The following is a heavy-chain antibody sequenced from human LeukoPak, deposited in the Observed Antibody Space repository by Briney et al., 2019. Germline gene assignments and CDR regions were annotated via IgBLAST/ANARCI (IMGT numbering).Heavy chain of an antibody. CDR2: IKSKTDGGTT. V-gene: IGHV3-15*01. D-gene: IGHD3-22*01. CDR3: TTDITYYYDSSGYYSGDY. Sequence: KAGGSLRLSCAASGFTFSNAWMSWVRQAPGKGLEWVGRIKSKTDGGTTDYAAPVKGRFTISRGDSKNTLYLQMNSLKTEDTAVYYCTTDITYYYDSSGYYSGDYWGQGTLVTVSS. J-gene: IGHJ4*02. CDR1: GFTFSNAW.